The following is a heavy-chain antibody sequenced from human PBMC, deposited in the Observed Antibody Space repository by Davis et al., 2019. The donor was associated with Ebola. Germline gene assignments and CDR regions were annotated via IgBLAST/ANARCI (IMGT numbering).Heavy chain of an antibody. Sequence: ASVKVSCKASGYTFTSYAMHWVRQAPGQRLEWMGWINAGNGNTKYSQKFQGRVTITRDTSASTAYMELSSLRSEDTAVYYCARGVRSYNWNDGGYYFDYWGQGTLVTVSS. CDR1: GYTFTSYA. CDR3: ARGVRSYNWNDGGYYFDY. D-gene: IGHD1-1*01. J-gene: IGHJ4*02. CDR2: INAGNGNT. V-gene: IGHV1-3*01.